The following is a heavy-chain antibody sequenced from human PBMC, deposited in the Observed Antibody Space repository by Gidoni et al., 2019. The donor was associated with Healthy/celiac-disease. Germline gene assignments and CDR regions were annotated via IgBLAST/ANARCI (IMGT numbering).Heavy chain of an antibody. Sequence: VRQAPGKGLEWVSGISWNSGSIGYADSVKGRFTISRDNAKNSLYLQMNSLRAEDTALYYCAKGGRDYYYYGMDVWGQGTTVTVSS. J-gene: IGHJ6*02. CDR3: AKGGRDYYYYGMDV. D-gene: IGHD2-15*01. V-gene: IGHV3-9*01. CDR2: ISWNSGSI.